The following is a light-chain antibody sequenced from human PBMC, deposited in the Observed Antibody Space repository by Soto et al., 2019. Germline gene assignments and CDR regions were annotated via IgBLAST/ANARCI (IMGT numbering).Light chain of an antibody. V-gene: IGKV3-11*01. J-gene: IGKJ1*01. CDR3: QQYSFWRT. CDR1: QSVSSY. Sequence: EIVSTHSPATLSLSPCERATLSFRASQSVSSYLAWYQQKPGQAPRLLIYDASNRATGIPARFSGSGSGTEFTLTISSLQSEDFAVYYCQQYSFWRTFGQGTKVDI. CDR2: DAS.